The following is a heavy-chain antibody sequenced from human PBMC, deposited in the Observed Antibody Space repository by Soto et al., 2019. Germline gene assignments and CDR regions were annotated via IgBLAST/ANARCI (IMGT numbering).Heavy chain of an antibody. CDR1: GYTFTIYG. D-gene: IGHD2-15*01. J-gene: IGHJ3*01. V-gene: IGHV1-18*01. CDR2: ISADSRNT. CDR3: ARRVGVAHVYDAYDL. Sequence: QVQLVQSGADVKKPGASVKVSCKASGYTFTIYGISWMRQAPGQGLAWMGWISADSRNTKYAQKFQDRVTMTTDTSTSTAYMELRSLRSDDTAMYYCARRVGVAHVYDAYDLWGQGTMVTVSS.